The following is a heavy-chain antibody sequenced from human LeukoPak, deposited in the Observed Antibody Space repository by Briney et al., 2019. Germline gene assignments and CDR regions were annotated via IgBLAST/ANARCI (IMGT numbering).Heavy chain of an antibody. D-gene: IGHD2-2*01. Sequence: GGSLRLSCAASRFTFSNYAMSWVRQAPGKGLEWVSAISGSGGNTYYGDSVKGRFTISRDNSKNTLFLEMNTLRAEDTAVYYCAKEAQGCSITSCYFDSWGQGTLVTVSS. V-gene: IGHV3-23*01. CDR2: ISGSGGNT. CDR1: RFTFSNYA. CDR3: AKEAQGCSITSCYFDS. J-gene: IGHJ4*02.